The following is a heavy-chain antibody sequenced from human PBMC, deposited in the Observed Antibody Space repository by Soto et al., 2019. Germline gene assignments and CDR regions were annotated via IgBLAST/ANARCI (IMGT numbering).Heavy chain of an antibody. CDR1: GFTFSTYS. J-gene: IGHJ4*02. V-gene: IGHV3-48*02. CDR2: ISSSGGTI. CDR3: ARLSVRYCSGGSCSQLDY. Sequence: EVQLVESGGGLVQPGGSVRFSCAASGFTFSTYSMNWVRQAPGKGLEWVSCISSSGGTIYYADSVKGRFTISRDNAKNALYLQMNSLSDEDTAVYYCARLSVRYCSGGSCSQLDYWGQGTLVTVSS. D-gene: IGHD2-15*01.